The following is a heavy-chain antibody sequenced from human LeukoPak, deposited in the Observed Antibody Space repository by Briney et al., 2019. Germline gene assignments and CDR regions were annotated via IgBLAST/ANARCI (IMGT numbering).Heavy chain of an antibody. V-gene: IGHV4-59*01. J-gene: IGHJ4*02. CDR3: ARGRGSSSPFDY. CDR1: GGSISSYY. D-gene: IGHD6-6*01. CDR2: IYYSGST. Sequence: SETLSLTCTVSGGSISSYYWSWIRQPPGKGLEWIGYIYYSGSTNYNPSLKGRVTISVDTSKNQFSLKLSSVTAADTAVYYCARGRGSSSPFDYWGQGTLVTVSS.